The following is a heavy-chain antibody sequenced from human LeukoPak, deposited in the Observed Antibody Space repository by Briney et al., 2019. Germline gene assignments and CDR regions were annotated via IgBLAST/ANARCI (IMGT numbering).Heavy chain of an antibody. J-gene: IGHJ4*02. D-gene: IGHD6-6*01. CDR2: ISYDASDK. CDR3: ASVLDY. Sequence: GGSLRLSCAASGFTLSTFAMHWVRQAPGKGLEWVAVISYDASDKYYADSVRGRFTISRDNSKNTLYLQMNSLTTEDTSIYYCASVLDYWGQGILVTVSS. CDR1: GFTLSTFA. V-gene: IGHV3-30*04.